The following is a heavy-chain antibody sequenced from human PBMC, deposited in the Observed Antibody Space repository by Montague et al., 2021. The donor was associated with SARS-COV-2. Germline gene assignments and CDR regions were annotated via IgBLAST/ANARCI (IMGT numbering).Heavy chain of an antibody. J-gene: IGHJ4*02. D-gene: IGHD4-11*01. Sequence: SETLSLTRAVYGESFSGFFWSWIRQHPGKGLEWIAEINDRGVTNYNYNPSLGSRVTISADTSKNQFSLKLRSVTAADTAVYYCARWDPQTLTVISLRGKSANDYWGQGTLVTVSS. CDR3: ARWDPQTLTVISLRGKSANDY. CDR1: GESFSGFF. V-gene: IGHV4-34*01. CDR2: INDRGVTNY.